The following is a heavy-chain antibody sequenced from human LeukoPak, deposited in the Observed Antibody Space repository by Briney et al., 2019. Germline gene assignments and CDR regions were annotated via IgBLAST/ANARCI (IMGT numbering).Heavy chain of an antibody. Sequence: AASVKVSCKASGYTFTSYGISWVRQAPGQGLEWMGWISAYNGNTNYAQKLQGRVTITKNTSTSTGYMELRSLRSDDKAVYYCGIDLIDVAYWGQGTLVTVSS. CDR2: ISAYNGNT. V-gene: IGHV1-18*01. CDR1: GYTFTSYG. CDR3: GIDLIDVAY. J-gene: IGHJ4*02. D-gene: IGHD2-21*01.